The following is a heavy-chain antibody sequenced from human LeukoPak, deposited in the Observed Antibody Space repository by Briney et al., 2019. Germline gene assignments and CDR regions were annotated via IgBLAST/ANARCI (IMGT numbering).Heavy chain of an antibody. D-gene: IGHD2-2*01. V-gene: IGHV3-48*01. CDR3: ARDSGVVPAAWGHPIYYYYMDV. Sequence: GGSLRLSCAASGFTFSSYSMNWVRQAPGKGLEWVSYISSSSSTIYHADSVKGRFTISRDNAKNSLYLQMNSLRAEDTAVYYCARDSGVVPAAWGHPIYYYYMDVWGKGTTVTVSS. CDR1: GFTFSSYS. J-gene: IGHJ6*03. CDR2: ISSSSSTI.